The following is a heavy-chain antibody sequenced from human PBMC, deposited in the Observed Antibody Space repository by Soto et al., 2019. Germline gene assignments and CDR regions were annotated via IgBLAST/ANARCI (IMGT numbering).Heavy chain of an antibody. V-gene: IGHV3-74*01. J-gene: IGHJ3*01. CDR3: ARGDRGGFDL. D-gene: IGHD3-10*01. CDR2: VHSDGTTT. CDR1: GFTFDYYW. Sequence: EVQLVESGGGLVQPGESLRLYCAASGFTFDYYWMHWVRQAPGKGLVWVSRVHSDGTTTTYADSVKGRFTNSRDNTRNTVSLQMSSLIAEDTAIYYCARGDRGGFDLWGHGTVVTVSS.